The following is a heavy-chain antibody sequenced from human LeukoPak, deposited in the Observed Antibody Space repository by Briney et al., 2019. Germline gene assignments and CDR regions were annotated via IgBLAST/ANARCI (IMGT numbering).Heavy chain of an antibody. V-gene: IGHV3-23*01. CDR1: GFTSTDYA. D-gene: IGHD5-12*01. J-gene: IGHJ4*02. CDR3: SKGAYDYIEIGYFDS. Sequence: GGSLRLSCAASGFTSTDYAMNWVRQAPGKGLEWVSVLIGSSGSTDYADSVKGRFTISRDNSKNTLFLQMNSLRAEDTAIYYCSKGAYDYIEIGYFDSWGQGTLVTVTS. CDR2: LIGSSGST.